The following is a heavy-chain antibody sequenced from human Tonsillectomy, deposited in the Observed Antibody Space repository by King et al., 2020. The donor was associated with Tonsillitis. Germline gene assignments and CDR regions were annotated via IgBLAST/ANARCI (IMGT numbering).Heavy chain of an antibody. J-gene: IGHJ4*01. D-gene: IGHD3-10*01. CDR1: GFSLGSTGVG. Sequence: TLKESGPTLVKPTQTLTLTCTFSGFSLGSTGVGVAWIRQPPGKTLEWLALIYWNDDRRYSPSLKNRLTITKDTSNNQVVLTMTNMDPVDTATYYCAHGYLWFGGFAYWGQGALFTVSS. CDR3: AHGYLWFGGFAY. V-gene: IGHV2-5*01. CDR2: IYWNDDR.